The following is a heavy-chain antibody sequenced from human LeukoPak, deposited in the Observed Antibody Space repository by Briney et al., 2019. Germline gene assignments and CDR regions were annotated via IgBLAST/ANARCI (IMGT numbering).Heavy chain of an antibody. CDR2: INPNSGGT. D-gene: IGHD1-26*01. J-gene: IGHJ4*02. Sequence: ASVKVSCKASGYTFTGYYMHWVRQAPGQGLEWMGWINPNSGGTNYAQKFQGRVTMTRDTSISTAYMELSRLRSDDTAVYYCARMVAVVGATTGPDYWGQGTLVTVSS. CDR3: ARMVAVVGATTGPDY. V-gene: IGHV1-2*02. CDR1: GYTFTGYY.